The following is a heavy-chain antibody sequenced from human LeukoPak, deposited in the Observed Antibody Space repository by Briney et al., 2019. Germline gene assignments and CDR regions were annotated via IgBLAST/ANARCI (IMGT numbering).Heavy chain of an antibody. V-gene: IGHV1-46*01. D-gene: IGHD5-18*01. J-gene: IGHJ4*02. Sequence: ASVKVSCKASGYAFSIYNMHWVRQAPGQGLEWVGILNPSGGTSYAQNLQGRITMTRDTSTSTLYMELSSLRSEDTAVYYCARRPLIQAVPFYYFDYWGQGTLVTVSS. CDR2: LNPSGGT. CDR1: GYAFSIYN. CDR3: ARRPLIQAVPFYYFDY.